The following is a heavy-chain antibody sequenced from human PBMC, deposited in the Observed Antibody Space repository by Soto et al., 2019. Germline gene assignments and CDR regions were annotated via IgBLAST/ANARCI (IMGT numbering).Heavy chain of an antibody. CDR1: GFTFYAHY. V-gene: IGHV3-72*01. D-gene: IGHD1-1*01. CDR2: IRNKPHSYST. J-gene: IGHJ4*02. Sequence: PGGSLRLSCAASGFTFYAHYIDWVREAPGKGLEWVGRIRNKPHSYSTTYAASVKGRFTFSRDDSKNSVYLQMNSLKTEDTAVYHCVRTIQPGRTTHFGYWGQGTLVTVSS. CDR3: VRTIQPGRTTHFGY.